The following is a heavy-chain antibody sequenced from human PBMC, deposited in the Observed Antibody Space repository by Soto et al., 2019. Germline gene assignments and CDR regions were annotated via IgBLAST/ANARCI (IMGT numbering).Heavy chain of an antibody. Sequence: QVQLVQSGAEVKKPGSSVKVSCKASGGTFSSYAISWVRQAPGQGLEWMGGIIPIFGTANYAQKLQGRVTITADESTSTAYMELSSLRAEDTAVYYCARSVRGYRGYCSGGSCSPFDAFDIWGQGTMVTVSS. J-gene: IGHJ3*02. V-gene: IGHV1-69*01. D-gene: IGHD2-15*01. CDR2: IIPIFGTA. CDR3: ARSVRGYRGYCSGGSCSPFDAFDI. CDR1: GGTFSSYA.